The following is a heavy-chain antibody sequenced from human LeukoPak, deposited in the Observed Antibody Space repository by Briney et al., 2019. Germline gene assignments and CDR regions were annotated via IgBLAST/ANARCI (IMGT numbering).Heavy chain of an antibody. J-gene: IGHJ4*02. CDR1: GFAFSSYS. CDR2: ISSSSSYI. D-gene: IGHD3-3*01. CDR3: ARDSAIFDRLKGGYYFDY. V-gene: IGHV3-21*01. Sequence: GGSLRLSCAASGFAFSSYSMNWVRQAPGKGLEWVSSISSSSSYIYYADSVKGRFTISRDNAKNPLYLQMNSLRAEDTAVYYCARDSAIFDRLKGGYYFDYWGQGTLVTVSS.